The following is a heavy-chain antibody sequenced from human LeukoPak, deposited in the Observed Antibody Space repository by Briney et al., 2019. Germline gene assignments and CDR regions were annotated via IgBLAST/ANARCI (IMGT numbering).Heavy chain of an antibody. CDR3: AKASWVSNADAVL. Sequence: AGRSLRLSCAASGFTFSSYGMHWVRQAPGKGLEWVAVIWYDGSNKYYADSVKGRFTISRDNSRNTVYLHLNNLRVEDTAVYYCAKASWVSNADAVLWGQGTLVTV. V-gene: IGHV3-33*06. D-gene: IGHD1-1*01. CDR2: IWYDGSNK. J-gene: IGHJ4*02. CDR1: GFTFSSYG.